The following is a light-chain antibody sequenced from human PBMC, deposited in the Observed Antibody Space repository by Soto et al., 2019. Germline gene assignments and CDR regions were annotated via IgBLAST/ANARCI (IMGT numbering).Light chain of an antibody. CDR3: QQRGSWPQYT. J-gene: IGKJ4*01. CDR2: DTT. CDR1: QSVSNY. Sequence: ENVLTQSPATLSLSPGERATLSCRASQSVSNYLAWYQQKPGQAPRLLIYDTTNRATGIPARFSGSGSGTDFTLTISRLEPEDFAVYYCQQRGSWPQYTFGGGTKVDIK. V-gene: IGKV3-11*01.